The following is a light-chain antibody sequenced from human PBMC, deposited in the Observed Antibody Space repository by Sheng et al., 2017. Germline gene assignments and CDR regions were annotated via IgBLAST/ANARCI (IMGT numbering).Light chain of an antibody. CDR2: AAS. CDR3: QQYDNLLSIT. V-gene: IGKV1-39*01. Sequence: DIQMTQSPSSLSASVGDRVTITCRASQSISSYLNWYQQKPGKAPKLLIYAASSLQSGVPSRFSGSGSGTDFTLTISSLQPEDIATYYCQQYDNLLSITFGQGTRLEIK. J-gene: IGKJ5*01. CDR1: QSISSY.